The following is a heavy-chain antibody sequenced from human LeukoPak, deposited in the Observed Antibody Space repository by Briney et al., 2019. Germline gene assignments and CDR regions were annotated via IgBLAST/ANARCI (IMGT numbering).Heavy chain of an antibody. CDR1: GFPVSSNC. Sequence: GGSLRLSCAASGFPVSSNCMTWVRQAPGKGLEWVSLIYGDGSTYYADSVKGRFTISRDNAKNSLYLQMISLRAEDTAVYYCARSTNGVPFDYWGQGTLVTVSS. V-gene: IGHV3-53*01. D-gene: IGHD2-8*01. CDR3: ARSTNGVPFDY. CDR2: IYGDGST. J-gene: IGHJ4*02.